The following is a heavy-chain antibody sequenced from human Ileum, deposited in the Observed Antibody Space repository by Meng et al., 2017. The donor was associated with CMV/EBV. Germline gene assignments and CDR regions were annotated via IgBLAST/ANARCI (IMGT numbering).Heavy chain of an antibody. CDR2: IFSNDEK. J-gene: IGHJ6*02. CDR3: ARTSYADYYYGMDV. V-gene: IGHV2-26*01. CDR1: GFSLSNARMG. Sequence: SGPTLVKPTETLTLTCTVSGFSLSNARMGVSWIRQPPGKALEWLAHIFSNDEKSYSTSLKSRLTISKDTYKSQVVLTMTNMDPVDTATYYCARTSYADYYYGMDVWGQGTTVTGAS. D-gene: IGHD4-17*01.